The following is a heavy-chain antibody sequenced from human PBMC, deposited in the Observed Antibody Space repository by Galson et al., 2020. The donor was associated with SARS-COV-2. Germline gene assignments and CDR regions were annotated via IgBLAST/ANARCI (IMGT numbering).Heavy chain of an antibody. D-gene: IGHD6-13*01. CDR2: MNYTGTR. Sequence: ASETLSLTCTVSGGTISSGGFYWSWIRQLPGKGLEWIGYMNYTGTRYYSPSLESRLTISGDRSMNQFSLKLSSGTAADTAVYYCATLRRWAAVDFYYYGMEVWGQGTTVTVSS. J-gene: IGHJ6*02. CDR3: ATLRRWAAVDFYYYGMEV. CDR1: GGTISSGGFY. V-gene: IGHV4-31*03.